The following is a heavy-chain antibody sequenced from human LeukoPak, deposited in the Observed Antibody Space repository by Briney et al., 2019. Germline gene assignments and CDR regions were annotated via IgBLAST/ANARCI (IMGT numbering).Heavy chain of an antibody. V-gene: IGHV4-59*08. CDR2: IYYSGST. D-gene: IGHD3-22*01. CDR1: GASISSYY. J-gene: IGHJ5*02. Sequence: SETLSLTCTVSGASISSYYWTWIRQPPGKGLEWIGYIYYSGSTNYNPSLKSRVTISVDTSKNQFSLKLSSVTAADTAVYYCASIYYYDSAPFDPWGQGTLVTVSS. CDR3: ASIYYYDSAPFDP.